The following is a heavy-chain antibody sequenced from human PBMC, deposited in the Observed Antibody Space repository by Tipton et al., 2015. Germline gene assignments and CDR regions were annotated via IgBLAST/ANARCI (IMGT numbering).Heavy chain of an antibody. J-gene: IGHJ4*02. Sequence: FLRLSCAASGFTFSDFYMSWIRQAPGKGLEWVAHINPDGSGTYYVDSVKGRFTISRDNAKNSLYLQMNSLRAEDTAVYFCARGDGGSRGQGYGGQGTLVTVPS. V-gene: IGHV3-7*01. CDR2: INPDGSGT. D-gene: IGHD2-2*01. CDR3: ARGDGGSRGQGY. CDR1: GFTFSDFY.